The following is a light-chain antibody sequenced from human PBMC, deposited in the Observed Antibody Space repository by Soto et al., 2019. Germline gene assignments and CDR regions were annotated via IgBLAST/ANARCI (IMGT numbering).Light chain of an antibody. V-gene: IGKV3-20*01. CDR3: QQYEDWPPIT. J-gene: IGKJ5*01. Sequence: EIVLTQSPGTLSLSPGERATLSCRASQSVSSSYLAWYQQKPGQAPRLLIYGASSRATGIPDRFSGSGSGTDFTLTISRLEPEDFAVYYCQQYEDWPPITFGQGTRLEIK. CDR1: QSVSSSY. CDR2: GAS.